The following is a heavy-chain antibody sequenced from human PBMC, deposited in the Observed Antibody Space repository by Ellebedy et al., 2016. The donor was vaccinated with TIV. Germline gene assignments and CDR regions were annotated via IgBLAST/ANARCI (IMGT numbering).Heavy chain of an antibody. D-gene: IGHD4-17*01. CDR2: IDYDGRND. CDR3: ATDPDGVYGDTSAY. Sequence: GESLKISCEASGFTFSHYAMHWVRQAPGKGLEWVALIDYDGRNDHHGDSVKGRFTISRDNSRDTMYLQMNNLRGDDTAVYYCATDPDGVYGDTSAYWGRGTLVTVSS. CDR1: GFTFSHYA. J-gene: IGHJ4*02. V-gene: IGHV3-33*03.